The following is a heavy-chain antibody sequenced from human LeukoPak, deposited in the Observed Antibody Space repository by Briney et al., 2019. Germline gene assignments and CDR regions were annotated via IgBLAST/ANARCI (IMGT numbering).Heavy chain of an antibody. CDR3: ARVQYYYDSSGYYD. V-gene: IGHV7-4-1*02. CDR2: INTNTGNP. D-gene: IGHD3-22*01. CDR1: GYTFTSYA. Sequence: GASVKVSCKASGYTFTSYAMNWVRQAPGQGLEWMGWINTNTGNPTYAQGFTGRFISSLDTSVSTAYLQISSLKAEDTAVYYCARVQYYYDSSGYYDWGQGTLVTVSS. J-gene: IGHJ4*02.